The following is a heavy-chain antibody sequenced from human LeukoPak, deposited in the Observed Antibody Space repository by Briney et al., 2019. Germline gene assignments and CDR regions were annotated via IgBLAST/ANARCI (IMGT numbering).Heavy chain of an antibody. D-gene: IGHD3-10*01. V-gene: IGHV3-66*01. CDR3: ARDFSILSRRAFDI. J-gene: IGHJ3*02. Sequence: GGSLRLSCAASGFTVSSNYMSWVRQAPGKGLEWVSVIYSGGSTYYADSVKGRFTISRDNSKNTLYLQMNSLRAEDTAVYYCARDFSILSRRAFDIWGQGTMVTVSS. CDR2: IYSGGST. CDR1: GFTVSSNY.